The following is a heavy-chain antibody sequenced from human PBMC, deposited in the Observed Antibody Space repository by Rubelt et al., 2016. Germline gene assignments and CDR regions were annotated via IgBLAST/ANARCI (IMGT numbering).Heavy chain of an antibody. CDR3: ARFAIGGHSSGYLFDY. CDR2: ITPNSGGT. Sequence: QVQLVQSGAEVKKPGASVKVSCKASGYTFTGYYMHWVRQAPGQGLEWMGWITPNSGGTNYAQQFRGRVSMTRDTSISTAYMELSRLRSDDTAVYYCARFAIGGHSSGYLFDYWGQGTLVTVSS. D-gene: IGHD3-22*01. CDR1: GYTFTGYY. J-gene: IGHJ4*02. V-gene: IGHV1-2*02.